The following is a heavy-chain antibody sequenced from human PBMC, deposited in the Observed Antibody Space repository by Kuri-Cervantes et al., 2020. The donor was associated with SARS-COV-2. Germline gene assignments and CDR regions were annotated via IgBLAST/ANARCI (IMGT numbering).Heavy chain of an antibody. CDR2: ISGSGETI. CDR1: GFTFRSYA. J-gene: IGHJ6*02. D-gene: IGHD1-14*01. CDR3: ALEITSFFGMDV. V-gene: IGHV3-23*01. Sequence: GGSLRLSCAASGFTFRSYAMTWVRQAPGKGLEWVSVISGSGETIHYADSVQGRFTISRDNSKKMLYLQMKSLRAEDTATYYCALEITSFFGMDVWGQGTTVTVSS.